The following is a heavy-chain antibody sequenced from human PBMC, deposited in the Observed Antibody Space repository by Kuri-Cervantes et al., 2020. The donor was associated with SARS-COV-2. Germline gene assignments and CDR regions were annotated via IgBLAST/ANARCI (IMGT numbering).Heavy chain of an antibody. CDR1: GFTFSNYR. CDR2: ITTTETT. D-gene: IGHD3-3*01. V-gene: IGHV3-23*01. CDR3: AKGGDDFWSGYYTAITADPFDY. Sequence: ETLSLTCTASGFTFSNYRMIWVRLAPGKGLEWVSVITTTETTYYPDSVRGRFTISRDNSQSTVYLQMNSLRVDDTAVYYGAKGGDDFWSGYYTAITADPFDYWGQGTLVTVSS. J-gene: IGHJ4*02.